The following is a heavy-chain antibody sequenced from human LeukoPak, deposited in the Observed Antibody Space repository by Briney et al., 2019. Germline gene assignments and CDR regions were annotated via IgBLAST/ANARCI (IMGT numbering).Heavy chain of an antibody. J-gene: IGHJ4*02. Sequence: GGSLRLSCAASGFTFSSYWMSWVRQAPGKGLEWVSVIYSGGSTYYAASVRDRFTISRDNSKNTLYLQMNSLRAEDTAVYYCARVSRFGVATYYFDYWAREPWSPSPQ. CDR3: ARVSRFGVATYYFDY. V-gene: IGHV3-66*01. CDR1: GFTFSSYW. D-gene: IGHD3-3*01. CDR2: IYSGGST.